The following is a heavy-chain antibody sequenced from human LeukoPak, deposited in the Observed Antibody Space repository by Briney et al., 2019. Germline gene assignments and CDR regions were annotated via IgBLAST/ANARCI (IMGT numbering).Heavy chain of an antibody. V-gene: IGHV3-21*01. D-gene: IGHD4-23*01. Sequence: GGSLRLSCAASGFTFSSYSMNWVRQAPGKGLEWVSSISSSSSYIYYADSVKGRFTISRDNAKNSLYLQMNSLRAEDTAVYYCARGRPLSTVASDYWGQGTLVTVSS. CDR2: ISSSSSYI. J-gene: IGHJ4*02. CDR3: ARGRPLSTVASDY. CDR1: GFTFSSYS.